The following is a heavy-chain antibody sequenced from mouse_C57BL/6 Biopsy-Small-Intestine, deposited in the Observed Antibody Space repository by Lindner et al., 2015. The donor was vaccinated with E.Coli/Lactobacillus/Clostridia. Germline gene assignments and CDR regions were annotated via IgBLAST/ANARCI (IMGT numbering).Heavy chain of an antibody. D-gene: IGHD4-1*01. CDR3: ARHAGKVDY. Sequence: VQLQESGGDLVKPGGSLKLSCAASGFTFSSYGMSWVRQTPDKRLEWVATISSGGSYTYYPDSVKGRFTISRDNAKNTLYLQMSSLKSEDTAMYYCARHAGKVDYWGQGTSVTVS. CDR2: ISSGGSYT. J-gene: IGHJ4*01. CDR1: GFTFSSYG. V-gene: IGHV5-6*01.